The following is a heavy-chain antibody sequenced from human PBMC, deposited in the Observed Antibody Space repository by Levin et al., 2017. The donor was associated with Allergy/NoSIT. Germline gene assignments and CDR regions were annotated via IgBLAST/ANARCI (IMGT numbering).Heavy chain of an antibody. CDR3: ARDQHPGGYWYFDL. Sequence: PGASVKVSCKASGYTFTTYYMHWVRQAPGQGLEWMGRISPSGGSTRYAQKFQGRVTMTRDTSTSTVYMELSSLRSEDTAVYYCARDQHPGGYWYFDLWGRGTLVTVSS. J-gene: IGHJ2*01. CDR1: GYTFTTYY. CDR2: ISPSGGST. D-gene: IGHD1-26*01. V-gene: IGHV1-46*03.